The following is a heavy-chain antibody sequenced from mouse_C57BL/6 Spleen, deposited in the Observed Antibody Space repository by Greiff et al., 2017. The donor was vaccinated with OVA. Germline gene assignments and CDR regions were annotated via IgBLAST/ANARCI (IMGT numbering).Heavy chain of an antibody. CDR2: ISDGGSYT. CDR3: ARESYSNYARNFDY. D-gene: IGHD2-5*01. CDR1: GFTFSSYA. V-gene: IGHV5-4*01. Sequence: EVQLVESGGGLVKPGGSLKLSCAASGFTFSSYAMSWVRQTPEKRLEWVATISDGGSYTYYPDNVKGRFTISRDNAKNNLYLQMSHLKSEDTAMYYCARESYSNYARNFDYWGQGTTLTVSS. J-gene: IGHJ2*01.